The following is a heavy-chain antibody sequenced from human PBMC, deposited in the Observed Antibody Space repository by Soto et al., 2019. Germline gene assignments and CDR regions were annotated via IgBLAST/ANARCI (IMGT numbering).Heavy chain of an antibody. D-gene: IGHD3-10*01. CDR1: GGSISSGNFY. CDR3: MVSTHGCNTYFDL. V-gene: IGHV4-30-4*03. Sequence: PSETLSLTCTVSGGSISSGNFYWSWIRQPPGKGLEWIGYIYFSGSTSYSPSLKSRLTISLNTSNNQFSLKLTSVTAADYSVYCCMVSTHGCNTYFDLWGQGALVTVSS. J-gene: IGHJ4*02. CDR2: IYFSGST.